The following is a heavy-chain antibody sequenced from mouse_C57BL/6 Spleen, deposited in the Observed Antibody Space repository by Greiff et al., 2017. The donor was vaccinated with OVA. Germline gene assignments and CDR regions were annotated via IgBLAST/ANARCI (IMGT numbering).Heavy chain of an antibody. D-gene: IGHD1-1*01. CDR3: ARDDGSRYAMDY. V-gene: IGHV1-43*01. CDR1: GYSFTGYY. Sequence: VQLQQSGPELVKPGASVKISCKASGYSFTGYYMHWVKQSSEKSLEWIGEINPSTGGTSYNQKFKGKATLTVDKTSSTAYMQLKRLTSEDSAVYYCARDDGSRYAMDYWGQGTSVTVSS. J-gene: IGHJ4*01. CDR2: INPSTGGT.